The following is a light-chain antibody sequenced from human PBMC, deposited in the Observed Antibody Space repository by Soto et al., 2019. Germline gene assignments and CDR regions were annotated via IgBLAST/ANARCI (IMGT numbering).Light chain of an antibody. V-gene: IGKV3-11*01. CDR3: QQFYTTPT. CDR2: DAS. CDR1: QRVTSH. J-gene: IGKJ1*01. Sequence: VLTQSPATLSLSPGDRATLSCRASQRVTSHLAWYQQKPGQAPRLLMYDASNRATGIPARFSGSGSGTDFTLTINSLEPEDFAVYYCQQFYTTPTFGQGTRVEIK.